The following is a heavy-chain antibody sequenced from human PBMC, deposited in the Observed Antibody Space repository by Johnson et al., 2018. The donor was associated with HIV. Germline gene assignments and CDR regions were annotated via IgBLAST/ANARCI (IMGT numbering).Heavy chain of an antibody. D-gene: IGHD6-13*01. CDR3: ARGDLAAAGNGAFDI. Sequence: VQLVESGGGVVQPGRSLRLSCAASGFTVGSIYMSWVRQAPGKGLDWVSLIYSGGSSYYADSVKGRFTLSRDNAKNSLYLQMNSLRAEDTAVYYCARGDLAAAGNGAFDIWGQGTMVTVSP. J-gene: IGHJ3*02. CDR1: GFTVGSIY. CDR2: IYSGGSS. V-gene: IGHV3-66*01.